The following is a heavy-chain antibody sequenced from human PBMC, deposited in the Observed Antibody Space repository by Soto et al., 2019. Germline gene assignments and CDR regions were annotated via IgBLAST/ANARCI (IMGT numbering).Heavy chain of an antibody. D-gene: IGHD3-10*02. CDR2: ISYDGSNK. Sequence: QVQLVESGGGVVQPGRSLRLSCAASGFTFSSYGMHWVRQAPGKGLEWVAVISYDGSNKYYADSVKGRFTISRDNSKNTLYLQMNSLRAEDTAVYYCAKAETYYYVQNAEYFQHWGQGTLVTVSS. CDR1: GFTFSSYG. J-gene: IGHJ1*01. CDR3: AKAETYYYVQNAEYFQH. V-gene: IGHV3-30*18.